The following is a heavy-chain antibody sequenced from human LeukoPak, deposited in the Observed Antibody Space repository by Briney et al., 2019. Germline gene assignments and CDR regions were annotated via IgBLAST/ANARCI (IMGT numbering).Heavy chain of an antibody. CDR1: GGTFSSYA. CDR3: ARDLAPRYYDILTGYYPLGY. V-gene: IGHV1-69*13. J-gene: IGHJ4*02. D-gene: IGHD3-9*01. CDR2: IIPIFGTA. Sequence: SVKVSCKASGGTFSSYAISWVRQAPGQGLEWMGGIIPIFGTANYAQKFQGRVTITADESTSTAYMELSSLRSEDTAVYYCARDLAPRYYDILTGYYPLGYWGQGTLVTVSS.